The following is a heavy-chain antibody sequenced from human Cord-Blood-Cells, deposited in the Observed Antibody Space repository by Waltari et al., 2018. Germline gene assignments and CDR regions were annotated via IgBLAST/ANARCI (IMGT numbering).Heavy chain of an antibody. CDR2: IYYSGST. Sequence: GSISSSSYYWGWIRQPPGKGLEWVGSIYYSGSTYYNPSLKSRVTISVDTSKNQFSLKLSSVTAADTAVYYCARFSGSFDYWGQGTLVTVSS. CDR3: ARFSGSFDY. J-gene: IGHJ4*02. D-gene: IGHD1-26*01. CDR1: GSISSSSYY. V-gene: IGHV4-39*01.